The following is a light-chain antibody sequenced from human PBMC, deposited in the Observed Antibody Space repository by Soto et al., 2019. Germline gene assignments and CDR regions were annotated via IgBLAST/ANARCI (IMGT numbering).Light chain of an antibody. J-gene: IGKJ4*01. V-gene: IGKV1-39*01. CDR1: QSISSY. CDR2: AAS. CDR3: QQSYSTPLS. Sequence: DIQMTQSPSSLSASVGERVTITCRASQSISSYINWYQQKPGKAPTLLIFAASSLQSGVPSRFSGSGSGTDFTLTISSLQPVDFATYYCQQSYSTPLSFGGGTKVVIK.